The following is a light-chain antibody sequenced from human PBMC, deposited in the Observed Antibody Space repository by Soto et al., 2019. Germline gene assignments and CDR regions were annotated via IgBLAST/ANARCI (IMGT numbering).Light chain of an antibody. V-gene: IGLV2-23*01. Sequence: QSVLTQPASVSGSPGQSLTISCTGTSSNVGNYNLVSWYQHHPGKAPKLVIYEGSKRPSGVSNRFSGSKSGNTASLTISGLQAEDEADYYCCSYAGNSAYVFGIGTKVTVL. CDR1: SSNVGNYNL. CDR2: EGS. CDR3: CSYAGNSAYV. J-gene: IGLJ1*01.